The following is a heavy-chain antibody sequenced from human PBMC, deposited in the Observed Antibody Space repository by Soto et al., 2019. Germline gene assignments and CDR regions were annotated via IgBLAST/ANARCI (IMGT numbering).Heavy chain of an antibody. CDR1: GFTFSSYG. CDR2: IWYDGSNK. V-gene: IGHV3-33*01. Sequence: VQLVESGGGVVQPGRSLRLSCAASGFTFSSYGMHWVRQAPGKGLEWVAVIWYDGSNKYYADSVKGRFTISRDNSKNTLYLQMNSLRAEDTAVYYCARSYSSGWYSDYFDYWGQGTLVTVSS. J-gene: IGHJ4*02. CDR3: ARSYSSGWYSDYFDY. D-gene: IGHD6-19*01.